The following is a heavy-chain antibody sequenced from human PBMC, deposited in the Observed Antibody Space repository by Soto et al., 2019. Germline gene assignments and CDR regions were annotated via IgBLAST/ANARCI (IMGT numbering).Heavy chain of an antibody. J-gene: IGHJ4*02. CDR2: IYYSGST. V-gene: IGHV4-59*01. CDR1: GGSISSYY. CDR3: ARDDHLEGLHY. Sequence: SETLSLTCTVPGGSISSYYWSWIRQPPGKGLEWIGYIYYSGSTNYNPSLKSRVTISVDTSKNQFSLKLSSVTAADTAVYYCARDDHLEGLHYWGQGTLVTVSS.